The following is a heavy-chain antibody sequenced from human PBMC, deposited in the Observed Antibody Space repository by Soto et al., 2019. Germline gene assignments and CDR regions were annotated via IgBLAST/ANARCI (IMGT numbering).Heavy chain of an antibody. Sequence: SSETLSLTCAVSGGSISSSNWWSWVRQPPGKGLEWIGEIYHSGSTNYNPSLKSRVTISVDKSKNQFSLKLSSVTAADTAVYYCARDGGSGWYYYYGMDVWGQGTTVTVSS. CDR1: GGSISSSNW. J-gene: IGHJ6*02. CDR3: ARDGGSGWYYYYGMDV. V-gene: IGHV4-4*02. D-gene: IGHD6-19*01. CDR2: IYHSGST.